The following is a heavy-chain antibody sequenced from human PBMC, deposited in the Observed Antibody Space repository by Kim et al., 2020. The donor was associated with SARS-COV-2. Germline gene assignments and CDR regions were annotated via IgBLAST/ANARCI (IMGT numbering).Heavy chain of an antibody. D-gene: IGHD6-6*01. V-gene: IGHV3-7*01. CDR2: GSEK. Sequence: GSEKFYVDSVKGRFTISRDNAKNSLYLQMDSLRAADTAVYYCAGGGRPGDYWGQGTRVTVSS. J-gene: IGHJ4*02. CDR3: AGGGRPGDY.